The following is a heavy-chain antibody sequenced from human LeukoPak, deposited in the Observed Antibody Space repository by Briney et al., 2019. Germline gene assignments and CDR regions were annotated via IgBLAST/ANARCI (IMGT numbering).Heavy chain of an antibody. CDR2: INPNSGGT. CDR3: ARESGSILGPMDV. D-gene: IGHD3-3*01. Sequence: ASVKVSCMASRYTFTGYYMHSVRQAPGQGLEWMGWINPNSGGTNYAQKFRGWVTMTRDTSISTAYMELSRLRSDDTAVYYCARESGSILGPMDVWGKGTTVTVSS. V-gene: IGHV1-2*04. J-gene: IGHJ6*04. CDR1: RYTFTGYY.